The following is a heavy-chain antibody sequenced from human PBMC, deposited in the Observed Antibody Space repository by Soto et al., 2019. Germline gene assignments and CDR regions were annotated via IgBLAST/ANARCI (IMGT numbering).Heavy chain of an antibody. CDR1: GYTFTSYA. CDR2: INAGNGNT. D-gene: IGHD3-16*01. V-gene: IGHV1-3*05. J-gene: IGHJ4*02. CDR3: ARNMIGRGYFDY. Sequence: QVQLVQSGAEEKKPGASVKVSCKASGYTFTSYAMHWVRQAPGQRLEWMGWINAGNGNTKYSQKFQGRVTLIRDTTASTAYMVLSSLGSEDTAVYYCARNMIGRGYFDYWGQGTLVTVSS.